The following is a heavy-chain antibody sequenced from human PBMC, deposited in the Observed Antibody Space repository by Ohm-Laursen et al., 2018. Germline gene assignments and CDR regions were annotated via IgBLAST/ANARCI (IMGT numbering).Heavy chain of an antibody. Sequence: SLRLSCAASGFTFSSYWMTWVRQAPAKGLEWAANIKHDGSEKYYVDSVKGRFTISRDNAKNSLYLQMDSLRVEDTAVYFCARESIAPFFWGQGTLVTVSS. CDR2: IKHDGSEK. CDR3: ARESIAPFF. V-gene: IGHV3-7*01. CDR1: GFTFSSYW. D-gene: IGHD2/OR15-2a*01. J-gene: IGHJ4*02.